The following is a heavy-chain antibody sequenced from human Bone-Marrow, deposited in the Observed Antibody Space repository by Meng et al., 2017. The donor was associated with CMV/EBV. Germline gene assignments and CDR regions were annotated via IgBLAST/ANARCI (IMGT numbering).Heavy chain of an antibody. Sequence: GGSLRLSCAASGFTFLNSWMTWVRQAPGKGPEWVATIKEDGSQKFYSASVKGRFTISRDNAQNSLYLQMNNLSPEDTAMYYCARFASVGYWGQGTLVTVYS. CDR1: GFTFLNSW. D-gene: IGHD3-16*01. CDR2: IKEDGSQK. J-gene: IGHJ4*02. CDR3: ARFASVGY. V-gene: IGHV3-7*03.